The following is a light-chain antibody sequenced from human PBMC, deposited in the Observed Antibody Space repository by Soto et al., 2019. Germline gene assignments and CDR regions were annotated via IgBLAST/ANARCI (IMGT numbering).Light chain of an antibody. J-gene: IGKJ1*01. CDR3: QQYRT. Sequence: DIQMTQSPSTLSASVGDRVTITCRASRSISSWLAWYQQKPGKAPKLLIYKASSLESGVPSRFSGSGSGTEFTLTSSSLQPDDFATYYCQQYRTFGQGTKVEIK. CDR1: RSISSW. V-gene: IGKV1-5*03. CDR2: KAS.